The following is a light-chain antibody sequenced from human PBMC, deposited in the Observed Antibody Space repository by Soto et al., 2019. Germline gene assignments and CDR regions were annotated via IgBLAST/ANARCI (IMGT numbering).Light chain of an antibody. V-gene: IGKV3-20*01. CDR1: QSVSSNY. CDR2: GAS. Sequence: EIVLTQSPDTLSLSAGERATFSCWASQSVSSNYLAWYQQKPGQAPRLLFYGASSRVTGIPQRLSGSGSGTDFTLTISSLQPEDFATYYCQQSYSSPPTFGQGTKVDIK. CDR3: QQSYSSPPT. J-gene: IGKJ1*01.